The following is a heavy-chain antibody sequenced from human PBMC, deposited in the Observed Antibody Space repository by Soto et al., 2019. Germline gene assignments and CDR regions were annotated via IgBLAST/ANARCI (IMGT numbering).Heavy chain of an antibody. Sequence: QVQLQESGPGLVKHSGTLSLTCDVSGGSITNTNWWSWVRQPPGKGLEWIGEIYYDGRTKSNPSLKSRATIKVDELKKLVSLKLTSVTGAHTAVYYCARTTYDSCGGLDPWGPGTLVTVS. D-gene: IGHD3-22*01. CDR2: IYYDGRT. V-gene: IGHV4-4*02. J-gene: IGHJ5*02. CDR3: ARTTYDSCGGLDP. CDR1: GGSITNTNW.